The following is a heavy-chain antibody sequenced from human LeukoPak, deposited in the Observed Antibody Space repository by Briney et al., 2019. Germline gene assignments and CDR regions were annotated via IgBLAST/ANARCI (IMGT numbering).Heavy chain of an antibody. J-gene: IGHJ6*02. CDR1: GGTFSSYA. V-gene: IGHV1-69*01. D-gene: IGHD6-13*01. Sequence: ASVTVSCKASGGTFSSYAISWVRQAPGQGLEWMGGIIPIFGTANYAQKFQGRVTITADESTSTAYMELSSLRSEDTAVYYCARARRELIAAAGTGGYYYYYGMDVWGQGTTVTVSS. CDR2: IIPIFGTA. CDR3: ARARRELIAAAGTGGYYYYYGMDV.